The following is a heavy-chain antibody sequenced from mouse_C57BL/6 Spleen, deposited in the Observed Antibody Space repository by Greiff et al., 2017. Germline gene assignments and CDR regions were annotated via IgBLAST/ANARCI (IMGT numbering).Heavy chain of an antibody. J-gene: IGHJ1*03. CDR3: AREGWDYWYFDV. V-gene: IGHV1-81*01. D-gene: IGHD3-3*01. CDR2: IYPRSGNT. Sequence: VKLLESGAELARPGASVKLSCKASGYTFTSYGISWVKQRTGQGLEWIGEIYPRSGNTYYNEKFKGKATLTADKSSSTAYMELRSLTSEDSAVYFCAREGWDYWYFDVWGTGTTVTVSS. CDR1: GYTFTSYG.